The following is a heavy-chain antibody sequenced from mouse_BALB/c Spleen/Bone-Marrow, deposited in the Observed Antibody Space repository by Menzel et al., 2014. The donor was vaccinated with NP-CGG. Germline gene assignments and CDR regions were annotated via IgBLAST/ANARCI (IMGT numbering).Heavy chain of an antibody. Sequence: QVTLKECGPGILKPSQTLSLSCSFSGFSLSTSGMGVGWIRQPSGMGLEWLAHIWWGDDKYYNPFLKSQLTISKDTSXNQVFLKLTSVDTADTATYYCARRAEDGYAMDYWGQGTSVTVSS. D-gene: IGHD2-3*01. J-gene: IGHJ4*01. CDR3: ARRAEDGYAMDY. V-gene: IGHV8-8*01. CDR1: GFSLSTSGMG. CDR2: IWWGDDK.